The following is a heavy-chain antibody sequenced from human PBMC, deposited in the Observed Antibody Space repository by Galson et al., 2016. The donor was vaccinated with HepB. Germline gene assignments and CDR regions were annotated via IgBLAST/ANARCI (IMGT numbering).Heavy chain of an antibody. V-gene: IGHV4-34*01. J-gene: IGHJ4*02. CDR2: ITHTGSP. CDR3: SRGPHSDWPLGAY. CDR1: GESFSGYF. D-gene: IGHD6-19*01. Sequence: ETLSLTCAVSGESFSGYFWTWIRQPPGKGLEGIGEITHTGSPNYDASLKSRVTISVDTSKIHFSLTLNPVTAADTAVYYCSRGPHSDWPLGAYWGQGTLVTVSS.